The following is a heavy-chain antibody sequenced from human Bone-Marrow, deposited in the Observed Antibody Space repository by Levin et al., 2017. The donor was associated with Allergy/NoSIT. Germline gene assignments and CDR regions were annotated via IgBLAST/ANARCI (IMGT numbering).Heavy chain of an antibody. D-gene: IGHD3-10*01. J-gene: IGHJ6*02. Sequence: GGSLRLSCAASGFTFSSYSMNWVRQAPGKGLEWVSSISSSSSYIYYADSVKGRFTISRDNAKNSLYLQMNSLRAEDTAVYYCARDGRTMGSIVGSNDNCGRPYYYYYGMDVWGQGTTVTVSS. V-gene: IGHV3-21*01. CDR2: ISSSSSYI. CDR1: GFTFSSYS. CDR3: ARDGRTMGSIVGSNDNCGRPYYYYYGMDV.